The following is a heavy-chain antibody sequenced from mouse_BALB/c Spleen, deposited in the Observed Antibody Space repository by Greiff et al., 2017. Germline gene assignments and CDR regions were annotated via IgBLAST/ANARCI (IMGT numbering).Heavy chain of an antibody. D-gene: IGHD2-1*01. V-gene: IGHV5-4*02. CDR1: GFTFSDYY. CDR3: ARGGNGDAMDY. CDR2: ISDGGSYT. Sequence: EVKVVESGGGLVKPGGSLKLSCAASGFTFSDYYMYWVRQTPEKRLEWVATISDGGSYTYYPDSVKGRFTISRDNAKNNLYLQMSSLKSEDTAMYYCARGGNGDAMDYWGQGTSVTVSS. J-gene: IGHJ4*01.